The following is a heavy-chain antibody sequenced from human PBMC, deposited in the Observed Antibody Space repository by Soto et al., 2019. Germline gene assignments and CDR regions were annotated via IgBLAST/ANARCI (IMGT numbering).Heavy chain of an antibody. J-gene: IGHJ4*02. V-gene: IGHV3-33*01. Sequence: GGSLRLSCAASGFTFSSYGMHWVRQAPGKGLEWVAVIWYDGSNKYYADSVKGRFTISRDNSKNTLYLQMNSLRAEDTAVYYCARGEGYGDYILWSHFDYWGQGTLVTVSS. CDR3: ARGEGYGDYILWSHFDY. D-gene: IGHD4-17*01. CDR2: IWYDGSNK. CDR1: GFTFSSYG.